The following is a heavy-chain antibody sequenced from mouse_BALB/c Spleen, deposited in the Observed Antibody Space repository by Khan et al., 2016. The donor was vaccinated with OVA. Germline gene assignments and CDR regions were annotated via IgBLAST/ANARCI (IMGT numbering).Heavy chain of an antibody. D-gene: IGHD2-10*02. CDR3: AKGVWSCSCAFDL. V-gene: IGHV2-6-5*01. CDR1: GFSLTDYG. CDR2: IWGGGST. J-gene: IGHJ4*01. Sequence: QVQLKESGPGLVAPSQSLSITCTVSGFSLTDYGVSWIRQPPGKGLEWLAVIWGGGSTYYNSALISRLSISKETYKSQVFLKRNSLSTDNTTLYYCAKGVWSCSCAFDLWDRGTTVTVSS.